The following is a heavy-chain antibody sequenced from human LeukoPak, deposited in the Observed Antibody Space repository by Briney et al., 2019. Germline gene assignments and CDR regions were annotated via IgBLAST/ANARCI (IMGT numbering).Heavy chain of an antibody. J-gene: IGHJ4*02. Sequence: GGSLRLSCAASGFTFSSYSMNWVRQAPGKGLEWVSYISSSSSTIYYADSVKGRFTISRDNSKRTLFLQMNSLRAEDTAVYYCAKDLCSSTSCSHIPYDYWGQGTLVTVSS. CDR2: ISSSSSTI. CDR3: AKDLCSSTSCSHIPYDY. D-gene: IGHD2-2*01. V-gene: IGHV3-48*01. CDR1: GFTFSSYS.